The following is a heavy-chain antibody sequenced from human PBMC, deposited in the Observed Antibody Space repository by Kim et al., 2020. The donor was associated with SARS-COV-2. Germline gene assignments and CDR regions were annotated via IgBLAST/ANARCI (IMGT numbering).Heavy chain of an antibody. CDR3: ARQGRFFDWFLDAFDI. V-gene: IGHV4-59*08. J-gene: IGHJ3*02. D-gene: IGHD3-9*01. Sequence: SETLSLTCTVSGGSMNNYYWSWIRQTPEKGLEWLAYIYYSGNTNYNPSLKSRLTISIDTSKNQFSLRLSSVTAADAAVYFCARQGRFFDWFLDAFDIWGQGTMVTVSS. CDR1: GGSMNNYY. CDR2: IYYSGNT.